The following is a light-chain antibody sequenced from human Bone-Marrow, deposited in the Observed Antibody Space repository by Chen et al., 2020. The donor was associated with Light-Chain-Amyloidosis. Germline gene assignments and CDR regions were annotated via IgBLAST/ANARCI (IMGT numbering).Light chain of an antibody. CDR2: RDT. CDR3: QSADSSGTYEVI. J-gene: IGLJ2*01. Sequence: SSELTHPPSVSVSPGQTARITCSGDALPTKYAYWYPQKPGQAPVLVIHRDTERPSGISERFSGASSGTTATLTISGGQAEDEADYHCQSADSSGTYEVIFGGGTKLTVL. CDR1: ALPTKY. V-gene: IGLV3-25*03.